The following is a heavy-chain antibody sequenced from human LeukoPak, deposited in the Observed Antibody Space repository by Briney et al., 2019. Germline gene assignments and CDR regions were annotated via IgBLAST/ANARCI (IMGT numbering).Heavy chain of an antibody. CDR2: IYSSGNT. D-gene: IGHD2-2*01. CDR1: GDSISSYK. CDR3: ARDLVVVPLVMGTRDAFDV. Sequence: SETLSLTCTVSGDSISSYKRSWIRQPAGKGLEWIGLIYSSGNTNYNPSLKSRVTMSVDPSKNQFSLKLSSVTAADTAIYYCARDLVVVPLVMGTRDAFDVWGQGTIVTVSA. J-gene: IGHJ3*01. V-gene: IGHV4-4*07.